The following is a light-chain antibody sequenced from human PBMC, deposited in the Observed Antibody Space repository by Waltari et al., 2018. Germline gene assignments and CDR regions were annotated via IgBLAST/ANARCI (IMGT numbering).Light chain of an antibody. Sequence: QPVLTQPPSVSGAPGKRATVCCTGSRSHIGAGYHHQWYQQAPGPAPKLLIFANANRPSGVPDRFSGSRSGTSASLAITGLQADDEADYSCQSYDSKLSGYVFGTGTKVIVL. V-gene: IGLV1-40*01. J-gene: IGLJ1*01. CDR3: QSYDSKLSGYV. CDR1: RSHIGAGYH. CDR2: ANA.